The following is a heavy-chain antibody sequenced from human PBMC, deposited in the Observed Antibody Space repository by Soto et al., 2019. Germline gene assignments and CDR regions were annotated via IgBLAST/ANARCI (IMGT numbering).Heavy chain of an antibody. CDR1: GGSISSGGYY. Sequence: SETLSLTCTVSGGSISSGGYYWSWIRQHPGKGLEWIGYIYYSGSTYYNPSLKSRVTISVDTSKNQSSLKLSSVTAADTAVYYCASQDYGSGSYGFDPWGQGTLVTVSS. V-gene: IGHV4-31*03. J-gene: IGHJ5*02. CDR2: IYYSGST. D-gene: IGHD3-10*01. CDR3: ASQDYGSGSYGFDP.